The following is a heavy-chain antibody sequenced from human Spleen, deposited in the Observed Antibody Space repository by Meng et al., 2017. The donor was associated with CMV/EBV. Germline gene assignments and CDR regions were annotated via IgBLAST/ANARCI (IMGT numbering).Heavy chain of an antibody. Sequence: QVQLVESGGGVVQLGGSLRLSCAASGFTFSSYGMHWVRQAPGKGLEWVAFIRYDGSNKYYADSVKGRFTISRDNSKNTLYLQMNSLRAEDTAVYYCAKDHDGWFDPWGQGTLVTVLL. V-gene: IGHV3-30*02. CDR2: IRYDGSNK. CDR1: GFTFSSYG. J-gene: IGHJ5*02. CDR3: AKDHDGWFDP. D-gene: IGHD1-1*01.